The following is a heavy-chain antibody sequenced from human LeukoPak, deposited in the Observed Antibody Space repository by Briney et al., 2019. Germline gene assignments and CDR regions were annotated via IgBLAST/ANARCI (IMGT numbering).Heavy chain of an antibody. D-gene: IGHD1-1*01. Sequence: GGSLRLSCAASGFSFSSNSMHWVRQAPGKGLEWVAFMSRDGVNGYYSESVKGRFTVSSDNSRKPVYLQISGLIAEDTALYCCVRESLEAGDYWGQGTFVTVSS. CDR2: MSRDGVNG. CDR1: GFSFSSNS. V-gene: IGHV3-30*03. CDR3: VRESLEAGDY. J-gene: IGHJ4*02.